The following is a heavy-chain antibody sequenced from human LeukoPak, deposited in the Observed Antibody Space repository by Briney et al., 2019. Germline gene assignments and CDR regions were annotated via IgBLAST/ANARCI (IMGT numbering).Heavy chain of an antibody. CDR1: GFTFSDYY. Sequence: PGGSLRLSCAASGFTFSDYYMSRIRQAPGKGLEWVSYISSSGSTIYYADSVKGRFTISRDNAKNSLYLQMNSLRAEDTAVYYCARDKSTVTTASYYYGMDVWGQGTTVTVSS. V-gene: IGHV3-11*01. CDR2: ISSSGSTI. J-gene: IGHJ6*02. D-gene: IGHD4-17*01. CDR3: ARDKSTVTTASYYYGMDV.